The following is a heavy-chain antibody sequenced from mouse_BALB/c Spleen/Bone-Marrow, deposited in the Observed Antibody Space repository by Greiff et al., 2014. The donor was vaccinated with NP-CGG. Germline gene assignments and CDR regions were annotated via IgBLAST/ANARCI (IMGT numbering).Heavy chain of an antibody. CDR3: ARDKNYGSYWYFDV. V-gene: IGHV7-3*02. Sequence: EVQLVESGGGLVQPGGSLRLSCATSGFTFTDYYMSWVRQPPGKALEWLGFIRNKANGYTTEYSASVKGRFTISRDNSQSILYLQMNTLRAEDSATYYCARDKNYGSYWYFDVWGAGTTATV. CDR1: GFTFTDYY. D-gene: IGHD2-1*01. CDR2: IRNKANGYTT. J-gene: IGHJ1*01.